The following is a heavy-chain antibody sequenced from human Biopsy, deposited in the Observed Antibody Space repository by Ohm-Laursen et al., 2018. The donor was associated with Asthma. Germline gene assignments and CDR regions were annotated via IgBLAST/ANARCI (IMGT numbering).Heavy chain of an antibody. J-gene: IGHJ3*02. V-gene: IGHV3-30*03. D-gene: IGHD4-23*01. CDR1: RFTYE. Sequence: SLRLSCAASRFTYEMHWVRQAPGKGLEWVAVISYDGGNKFYGDSVKGRFTLSRDNSRNTLYLQMNSLRVEDTAIYYCARTHERWTSIQDDALDIWGQGTMVIVS. CDR2: ISYDGGNK. CDR3: ARTHERWTSIQDDALDI.